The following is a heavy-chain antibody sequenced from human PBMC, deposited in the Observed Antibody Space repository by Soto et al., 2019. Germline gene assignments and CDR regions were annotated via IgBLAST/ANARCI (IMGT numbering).Heavy chain of an antibody. CDR1: GFTFSSYS. J-gene: IGHJ4*02. CDR3: ARDKISFGELLYFGDQSERGPQYDY. D-gene: IGHD3-10*01. Sequence: EVQLVESGGGLVQPGGSLRLSCAASGFTFSSYSMNWVRQAPGKGLEWVSSISSSSSYIYYADSVKGRFTISRDNAKNSMYLEMNSLIAEDTTVYYCARDKISFGELLYFGDQSERGPQYDYWGQGTLGTGSS. CDR2: ISSSSSYI. V-gene: IGHV3-21*01.